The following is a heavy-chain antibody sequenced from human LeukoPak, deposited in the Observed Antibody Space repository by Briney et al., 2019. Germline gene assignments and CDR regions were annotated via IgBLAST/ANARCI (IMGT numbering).Heavy chain of an antibody. D-gene: IGHD2-8*01. CDR1: GGSFSGYY. Sequence: SETLSLTCTVYGGSFSGYYWSWIRQPPGKGLEWIGEINHSGSTNYNPSLKSRVTMSVDTSKNQFSLKLSSVTALDTAVYYCTSTKTNFDYWGQGTLVTVSS. J-gene: IGHJ4*02. CDR2: INHSGST. V-gene: IGHV4-34*01. CDR3: TSTKTNFDY.